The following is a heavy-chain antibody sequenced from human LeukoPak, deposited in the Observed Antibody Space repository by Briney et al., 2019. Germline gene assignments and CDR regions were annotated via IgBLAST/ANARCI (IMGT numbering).Heavy chain of an antibody. V-gene: IGHV4-39*01. J-gene: IGHJ6*02. CDR1: GGSISSSSYY. D-gene: IGHD5-12*01. CDR2: IYYSGST. Sequence: SGTLSLTCTVSGGSISSSSYYWGWIRQPPGKGLEWIGSIYYSGSTYYNPSLKSRVTISVDTSKNQFSLKLSSVTAADTAVYYCARLGSVEMATIRYYYYYGMDVWGQGTTVTVSS. CDR3: ARLGSVEMATIRYYYYYGMDV.